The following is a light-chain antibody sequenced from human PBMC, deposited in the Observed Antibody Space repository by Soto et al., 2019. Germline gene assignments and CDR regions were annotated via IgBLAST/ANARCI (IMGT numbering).Light chain of an antibody. J-gene: IGKJ1*01. Sequence: EMVLTQSPGTLSLSPGGRASLSCRASQSVDSNLAWYQQKPGQAPRLLIYGASTRATGISARFSGSGSGTEFTLTISSLQSEDFGVYYCQQYNNWWTFGQGTKVDNK. CDR3: QQYNNWWT. CDR2: GAS. CDR1: QSVDSN. V-gene: IGKV3-15*01.